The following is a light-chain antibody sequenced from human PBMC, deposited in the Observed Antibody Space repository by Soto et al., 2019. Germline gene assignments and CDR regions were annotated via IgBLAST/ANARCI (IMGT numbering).Light chain of an antibody. CDR2: KAS. J-gene: IGKJ5*01. V-gene: IGKV1-5*03. CDR3: QQYEIYPLT. CDR1: QSINSW. Sequence: DIQLTQSPATLSASVGDRVTITCRASQSINSWLACYQQKPGKAPKLLIYKASSLKRGVPSSCSGSGSGKEFTTTISSVQHDDFAAYCCQQYEIYPLTFGQGTRLDIK.